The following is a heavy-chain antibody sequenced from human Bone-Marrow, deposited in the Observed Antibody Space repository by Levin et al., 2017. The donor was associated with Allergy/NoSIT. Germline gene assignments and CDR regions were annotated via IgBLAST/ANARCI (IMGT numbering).Heavy chain of an antibody. CDR2: IRSKAYGGTT. J-gene: IGHJ4*02. V-gene: IGHV3-49*04. CDR3: TREGRPTTDCLGH. D-gene: IGHD3/OR15-3a*01. Sequence: QTGGSLRLSCTASGFTFGDYAMSWVRQAPGKGLEWVGFIRSKAYGGTTEYAASVKGRFTISRDDSKSIAYLQMNSLKTEDTAVYYCTREGRPTTDCLGHWGQGTLVTVSS. CDR1: GFTFGDYA.